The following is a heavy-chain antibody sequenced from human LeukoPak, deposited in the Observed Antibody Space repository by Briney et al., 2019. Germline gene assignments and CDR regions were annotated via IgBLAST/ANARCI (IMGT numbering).Heavy chain of an antibody. CDR3: TRGRAYFGS. V-gene: IGHV3-49*04. CDR2: IRNKTYGGTT. J-gene: IGHJ4*02. CDR1: GFTFGDYA. Sequence: GSLRLSCTTSGFTFGDYAMSWVRQAPGKGLEWVGFIRNKTYGGTTDYAASVKGRFTISRDDSKSIAYLQMNSMKTEDTAVYYCTRGRAYFGSWGQGTLVTVSS.